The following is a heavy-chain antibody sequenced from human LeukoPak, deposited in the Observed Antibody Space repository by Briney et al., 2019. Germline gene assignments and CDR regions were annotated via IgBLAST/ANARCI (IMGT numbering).Heavy chain of an antibody. CDR2: ISSSSSYI. Sequence: GGSLRLSCAASGFTFSSYSMNRVRQAPGKGLEWVSSISSSSSYIYYADSVKGRFTISRDNAKNSLYLQMNSLRAEDTAVYYCARVGGYSGYDYGYWGQGTLVTVSS. CDR3: ARVGGYSGYDYGY. J-gene: IGHJ4*02. CDR1: GFTFSSYS. V-gene: IGHV3-21*01. D-gene: IGHD5-12*01.